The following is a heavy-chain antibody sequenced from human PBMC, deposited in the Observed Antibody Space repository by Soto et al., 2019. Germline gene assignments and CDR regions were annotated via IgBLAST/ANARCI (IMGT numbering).Heavy chain of an antibody. D-gene: IGHD5-18*01. J-gene: IGHJ4*02. CDR3: AHSLYPRGDGYLLY. CDR1: GFSLSTTGVG. CDR2: IYWDDDK. V-gene: IGHV2-5*02. Sequence: QITLKESGPTLVKPTQTLTLTCTFSGFSLSTTGVGVGWIRQPPGKALEWLAFIYWDDDKRYNPSLKSRLTITKDTSKNQVVLTMTNMDPVDTATYYCAHSLYPRGDGYLLYWGQGTLVTVSS.